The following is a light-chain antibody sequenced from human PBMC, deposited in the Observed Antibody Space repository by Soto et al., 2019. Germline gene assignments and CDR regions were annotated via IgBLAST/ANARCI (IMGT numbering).Light chain of an antibody. Sequence: QSVLTQPPSVSGVPGQRVTISCTGSSSNIGAGYDVQWYQQLPGTVPKLLIYASNNRPSGVPDRFSGSKSDTSASLAITGLQAEDEADYYCQSFDSSLTVWVFGGGTKLTVL. CDR1: SSNIGAGYD. CDR2: ASN. V-gene: IGLV1-40*01. CDR3: QSFDSSLTVWV. J-gene: IGLJ3*02.